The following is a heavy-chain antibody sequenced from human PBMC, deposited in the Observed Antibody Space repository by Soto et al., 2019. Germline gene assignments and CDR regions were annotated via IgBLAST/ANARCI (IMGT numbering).Heavy chain of an antibody. D-gene: IGHD3-16*01. CDR2: IYTGGST. Sequence: PGGSLRLSCAVSGFIASSKYMTWVRQAPGKGLEWASVIYTGGSTHYADSARGRFTISRDSSKNTLYLQMNSLRAEDAAVYYCTTYTGYGMDVWGQGTTVTVSS. CDR3: TTYTGYGMDV. CDR1: GFIASSKY. J-gene: IGHJ6*02. V-gene: IGHV3-53*01.